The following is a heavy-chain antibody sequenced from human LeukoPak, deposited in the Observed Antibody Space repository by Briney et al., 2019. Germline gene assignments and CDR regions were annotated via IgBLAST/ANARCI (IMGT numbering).Heavy chain of an antibody. D-gene: IGHD3-22*01. V-gene: IGHV4-61*01. CDR3: ARYYDKSGYWATPHFDY. Sequence: SETLSLTCTVSGDSVSGISFYWSWIRQPPGKGLQYIGYIQYSGSTNYNPSLKSRVTISVDTSKNQFSLKLSSVTAAVTAVYYCARYYDKSGYWATPHFDYWGQGTLGTGSS. CDR2: IQYSGST. J-gene: IGHJ4*02. CDR1: GDSVSGISFY.